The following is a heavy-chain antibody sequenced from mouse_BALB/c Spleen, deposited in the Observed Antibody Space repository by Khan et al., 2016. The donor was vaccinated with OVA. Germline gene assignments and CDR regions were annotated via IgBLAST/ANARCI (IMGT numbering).Heavy chain of an antibody. CDR2: INPSTGYT. CDR1: GYTFTSYW. CDR3: ARNEWFAY. J-gene: IGHJ3*01. Sequence: QVQLKQSGAELAKPGASVKMSCKASGYTFTSYWMHWVKQRPGQGLEWIGYINPSTGYTEYNQKFKDKATLTADKSSSTAYMQLSSLTSEDSAVYYCARNEWFAYWGQGTLVTVSA. V-gene: IGHV1-7*01.